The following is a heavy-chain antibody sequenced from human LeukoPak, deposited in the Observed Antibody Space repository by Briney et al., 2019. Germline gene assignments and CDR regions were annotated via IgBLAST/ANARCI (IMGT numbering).Heavy chain of an antibody. D-gene: IGHD6-19*01. CDR2: IYYSGST. CDR1: GGSLSRYY. Sequence: SETLSLTCTVSGGSLSRYYWSWIRQPPGRGLEWIGYIYYSGSTNYNPSLKSRVTISLDTSRNQFSLKLSSVTAADTAVYYCARESRRSSGWYDYYYYYGMDVWGQGTTVTVSS. CDR3: ARESRRSSGWYDYYYYYGMDV. J-gene: IGHJ6*02. V-gene: IGHV4-59*01.